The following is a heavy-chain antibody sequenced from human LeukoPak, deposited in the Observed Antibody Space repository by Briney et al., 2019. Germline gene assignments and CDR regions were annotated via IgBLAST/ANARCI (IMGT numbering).Heavy chain of an antibody. CDR3: SGPPTGISGAQPFDY. CDR2: IKAKTAGGTP. CDR1: GFTFSDAW. V-gene: IGHV3-15*01. J-gene: IGHJ4*02. Sequence: AGGSLRLSCAAPGFTFSDAWLSWVRQAPGKGLEWVGRIKAKTAGGTPDYAAPVKGRFTISRDDSKNTLYLQMNSLKYEDTAVYYCSGPPTGISGAQPFDYWGQGTLVSVSS. D-gene: IGHD2-15*01.